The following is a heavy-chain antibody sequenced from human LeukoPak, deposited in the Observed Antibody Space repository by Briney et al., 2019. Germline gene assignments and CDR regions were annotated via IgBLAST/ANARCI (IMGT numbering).Heavy chain of an antibody. CDR2: TYYRSKWYN. CDR3: AREYRIAARPYYFDY. V-gene: IGHV6-1*01. Sequence: SQTLSLTCAISGDSVSSNSAAWNWIRQSASKGLEWLGRTYYRSKWYNDYAVSVKSRITINPDTSKNQFSPQLNSVTPEDTAVYYCAREYRIAARPYYFDYWGQGTLVTVSS. D-gene: IGHD6-6*01. CDR1: GDSVSSNSAA. J-gene: IGHJ4*02.